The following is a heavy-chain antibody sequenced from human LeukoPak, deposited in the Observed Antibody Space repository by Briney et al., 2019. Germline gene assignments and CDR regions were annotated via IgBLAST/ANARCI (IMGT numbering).Heavy chain of an antibody. V-gene: IGHV3-23*01. CDR2: ISGSGGST. D-gene: IGHD3-3*01. J-gene: IGHJ4*02. CDR1: GFTFSSYA. CDR3: ATETGITIFGVVSPPPFDY. Sequence: GGSLRLSCAASGFTFSSYAMSWVRQAPGKGLEWVSAISGSGGSTYYADSVKGRFTISRDNSKNTLYLQMNSLRAEDTAVYYCATETGITIFGVVSPPPFDYWGQGTLATVSS.